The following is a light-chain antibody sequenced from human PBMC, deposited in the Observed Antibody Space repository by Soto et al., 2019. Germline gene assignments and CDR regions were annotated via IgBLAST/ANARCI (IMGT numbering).Light chain of an antibody. V-gene: IGLV2-14*01. J-gene: IGLJ1*01. CDR3: SSYTSSSTPFV. CDR2: EVS. CDR1: SSDVGGYNY. Sequence: ISCPGTSSDVGGYNYVSWYQQHPGKAPKLMIYEVSNRPSGVSNRFSGSKSGNTASLTISGLQAEDEADYYCSSYTSSSTPFVFGTGTKVTVL.